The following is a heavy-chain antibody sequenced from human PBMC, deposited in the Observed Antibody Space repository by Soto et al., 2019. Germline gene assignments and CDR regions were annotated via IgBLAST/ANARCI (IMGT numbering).Heavy chain of an antibody. CDR1: GFTFSSYA. CDR3: ARGRGYCSGGSCYSYYYYMDV. V-gene: IGHV3-74*01. J-gene: IGHJ6*03. D-gene: IGHD2-15*01. Sequence: GGSLRLSCAASGFTFSSYAMSWVRQAPGKGLEWVSRINSDGSSTSYADSVKGRFTISRDNAKNTLYLQMNSLRAEDTAVYYCARGRGYCSGGSCYSYYYYMDVWGKGTTVTVSS. CDR2: INSDGSST.